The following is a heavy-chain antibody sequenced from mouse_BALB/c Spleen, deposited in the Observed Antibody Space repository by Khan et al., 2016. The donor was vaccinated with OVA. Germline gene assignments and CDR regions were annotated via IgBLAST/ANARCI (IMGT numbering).Heavy chain of an antibody. V-gene: IGHV5-6*01. CDR3: TRLAYYYNSEGFAY. D-gene: IGHD1-1*01. Sequence: EMQLQESGGDLVKPGGSLKLSCAASGFTFSTYGMSWVRQTPDKRLEWVATISTGGTYTYYPDSVKGRFTISRDNAKNTLYLQMSSLKSEDTAIYYCTRLAYYYNSEGFAYWGQGTLVTVSA. CDR1: GFTFSTYG. CDR2: ISTGGTYT. J-gene: IGHJ3*01.